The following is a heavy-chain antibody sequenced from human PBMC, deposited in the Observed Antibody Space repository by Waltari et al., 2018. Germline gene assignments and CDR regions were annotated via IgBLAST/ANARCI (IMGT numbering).Heavy chain of an antibody. CDR2: IYHSGST. CDR1: GGSISSGGYS. V-gene: IGHV4-30-2*01. J-gene: IGHJ3*02. D-gene: IGHD2-21*01. Sequence: QLQLQESGSGLVKPSQTLSLTCAVSGGSISSGGYSWSWIRQPPGKGLEWIGYIYHSGSTYYNPSLKSLVTISVDRSKNQFSLKLSSVTAADTAVYYCAGTYCGGDCYHAFDIWGQGTMVTVSS. CDR3: AGTYCGGDCYHAFDI.